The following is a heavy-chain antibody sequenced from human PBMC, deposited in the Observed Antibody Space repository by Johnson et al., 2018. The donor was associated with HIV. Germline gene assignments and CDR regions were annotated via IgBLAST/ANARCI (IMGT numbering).Heavy chain of an antibody. CDR2: INWNGGST. D-gene: IGHD2-8*02. CDR1: GFTFDDYG. V-gene: IGHV3-20*04. J-gene: IGHJ3*02. CDR3: VTECVYWWCLNAFDI. Sequence: VQLVESGGGVIRPGGSLRLSCAASGFTFDDYGMSWVRQVPGKGLEWVSGINWNGGSTGYADTVKGRFTISRDNSKNSLYLQMNSLRAEDTAVYYCVTECVYWWCLNAFDIWGQGTMVTVSS.